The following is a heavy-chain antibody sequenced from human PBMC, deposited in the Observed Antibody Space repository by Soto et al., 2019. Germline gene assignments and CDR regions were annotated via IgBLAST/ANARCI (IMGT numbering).Heavy chain of an antibody. CDR3: ARVMDGPTYLPSGLDY. V-gene: IGHV4-4*02. Sequence: PSETLSLTCAVSGGSISSNNWWSWVRQPPGKGLEWIGEIFHDGSVNYNPSLSGRVTISVDKSNNQVSLNLNSVTAADTAMYYCARVMDGPTYLPSGLDYWGQGTLVTVSS. J-gene: IGHJ4*02. CDR1: GGSISSNNW. D-gene: IGHD2-8*01. CDR2: IFHDGSV.